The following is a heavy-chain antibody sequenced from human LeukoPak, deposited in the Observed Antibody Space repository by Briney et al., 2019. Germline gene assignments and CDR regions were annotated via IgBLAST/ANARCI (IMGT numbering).Heavy chain of an antibody. CDR2: INHSGST. CDR3: ARGLGYCSSTSCSGTGTTVDY. D-gene: IGHD2-2*01. CDR1: GGSFSGYY. Sequence: PSETLSLTCAVYGGSFSGYYWSWIRQPPGKGLEWIGEINHSGSTNYNPSLKSRVTISVDTSKNQFSLKLSSVTAADTAVYYCARGLGYCSSTSCSGTGTTVDYWGQGTLVTVSS. J-gene: IGHJ4*02. V-gene: IGHV4-34*09.